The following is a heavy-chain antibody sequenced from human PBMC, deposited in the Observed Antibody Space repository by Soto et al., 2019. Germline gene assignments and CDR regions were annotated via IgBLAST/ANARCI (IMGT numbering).Heavy chain of an antibody. D-gene: IGHD6-13*01. Sequence: EVQLLESGGGLAQPGGSLRLSCAASGFTFSSYAMSWVRQAPGKGLEWVSVISGSGRSTYYADSVKGRFTISRDDSNNTLFLQMNTLRAEDTAVYYCAKSHFPIAASRQPHFDHWGQGTLVTVSS. CDR2: ISGSGRST. CDR1: GFTFSSYA. CDR3: AKSHFPIAASRQPHFDH. V-gene: IGHV3-23*01. J-gene: IGHJ4*02.